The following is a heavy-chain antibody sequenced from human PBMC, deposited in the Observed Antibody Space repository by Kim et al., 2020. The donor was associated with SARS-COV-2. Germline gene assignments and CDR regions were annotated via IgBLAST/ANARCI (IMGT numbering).Heavy chain of an antibody. V-gene: IGHV3-9*01. D-gene: IGHD6-6*01. J-gene: IGHJ4*02. CDR3: AKDKGRIAARYFDY. Sequence: DFVEGRFTISRDNAKKSLYLQMNSLRAEDTSLYYCAKDKGRIAARYFDYWGQGILVTVSS.